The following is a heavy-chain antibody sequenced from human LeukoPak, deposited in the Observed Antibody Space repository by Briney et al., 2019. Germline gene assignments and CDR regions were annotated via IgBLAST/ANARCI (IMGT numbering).Heavy chain of an antibody. CDR3: ARDLGRVPAAIHPYYYYYGMDV. J-gene: IGHJ6*02. CDR2: ISAYNGNT. D-gene: IGHD2-2*02. V-gene: IGHV1-18*01. CDR1: GYTFTSYG. Sequence: ASVKVSCKASGYTFTSYGISLVRQAPGQGLEWMEWISAYNGNTNYAQKLQGRVTMTTDTSTSTAYMELRSLRSDDTAVYYCARDLGRVPAAIHPYYYYYGMDVWGQGTTVTVSS.